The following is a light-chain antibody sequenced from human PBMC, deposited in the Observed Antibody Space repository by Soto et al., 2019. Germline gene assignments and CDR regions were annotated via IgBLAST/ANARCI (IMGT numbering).Light chain of an antibody. CDR3: QQDYNLPRT. V-gene: IGKV3D-7*01. CDR1: QSVSSSY. CDR2: GAS. J-gene: IGKJ1*01. Sequence: PGERATLSCRASQSVSSSYLSWYQQKPGQAPRLLIYGASTRATGIPARFSGSGSGTDFTLTISSLQPEDFAVYYCQQDYNLPRTFGQGTKVEIK.